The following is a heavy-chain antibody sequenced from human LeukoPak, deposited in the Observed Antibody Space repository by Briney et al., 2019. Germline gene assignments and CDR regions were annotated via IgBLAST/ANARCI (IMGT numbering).Heavy chain of an antibody. D-gene: IGHD6-6*01. CDR2: IYSGGST. J-gene: IGHJ4*02. CDR3: ARGRLYSSSSEDY. V-gene: IGHV3-53*01. Sequence: GGSLRLSCAASGFTVSSTYMSWVRQAPGKGLEWVSVIYSGGSTYYADSVKGRFTISRDNSKNTLYLQMNSLRAEDTAVYHCARGRLYSSSSEDYWGQGTLVTVSS. CDR1: GFTVSSTY.